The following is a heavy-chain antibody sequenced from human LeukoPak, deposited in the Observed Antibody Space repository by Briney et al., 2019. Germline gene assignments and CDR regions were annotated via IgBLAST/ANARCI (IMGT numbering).Heavy chain of an antibody. J-gene: IGHJ5*02. CDR3: ARTGIVATIRGYNWFDP. CDR2: MNPNSGNT. CDR1: GYTFTSYD. Sequence: ASVKVSCKASGYTFTSYDINWVRQATGQGLEWMGWMNPNSGNTGYAQKFQGRVTMTRNTSISTACMELSSLRSEDTAVYYCARTGIVATIRGYNWFDPWGRGTLVTVSS. V-gene: IGHV1-8*01. D-gene: IGHD5-12*01.